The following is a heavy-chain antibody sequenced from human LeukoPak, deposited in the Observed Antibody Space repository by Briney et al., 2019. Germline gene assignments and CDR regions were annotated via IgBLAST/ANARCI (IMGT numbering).Heavy chain of an antibody. V-gene: IGHV1-46*01. Sequence: GASVKVSCKASGYTFTSYYMHWVRQAPGQGLEWMGIINPSGGSTSYAQKFQGRVTMTRDTSTSTVYMELSSLRSEDTAVYYCARGGGGEEWLLTHYFDYWGQGTLVTVSS. CDR1: GYTFTSYY. D-gene: IGHD3-3*01. CDR3: ARGGGGEEWLLTHYFDY. J-gene: IGHJ4*02. CDR2: INPSGGST.